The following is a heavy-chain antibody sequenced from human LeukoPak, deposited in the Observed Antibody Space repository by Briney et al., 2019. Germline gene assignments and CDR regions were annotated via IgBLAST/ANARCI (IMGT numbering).Heavy chain of an antibody. D-gene: IGHD6-13*01. CDR2: ISGSGGST. Sequence: GRSLRLSCAASGFTFDDYAMHWVRQAPWKGLEWVSAISGSGGSTYYADSVKGRFTISRDNSKNTLYLQMNSLRAEDTAVYYCALGPGAAAGDWYFDLWGRGTLVTVSS. V-gene: IGHV3-23*01. CDR3: ALGPGAAAGDWYFDL. J-gene: IGHJ2*01. CDR1: GFTFDDYA.